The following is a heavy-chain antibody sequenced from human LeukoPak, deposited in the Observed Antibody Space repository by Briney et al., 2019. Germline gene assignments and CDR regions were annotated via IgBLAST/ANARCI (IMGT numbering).Heavy chain of an antibody. D-gene: IGHD1-26*01. J-gene: IGHJ4*02. CDR1: GYTFTSYY. CDR2: INPNSGGT. Sequence: ASVKVSCKASGYTFTSYYMHWVRQAPGQGLEWMGWINPNSGGTNYAQKFQGRVTMTRDTSISTAYMELSRLRSDDTAVYYCARDSKSKWELLLFDYWGQGTLVTVSS. CDR3: ARDSKSKWELLLFDY. V-gene: IGHV1-2*02.